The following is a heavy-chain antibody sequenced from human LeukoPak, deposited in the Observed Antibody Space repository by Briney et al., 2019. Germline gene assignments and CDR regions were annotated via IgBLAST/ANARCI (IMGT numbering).Heavy chain of an antibody. CDR1: GFTFSTYW. CDR3: VRAIGSNTL. V-gene: IGHV3-7*01. CDR2: IKQDGGET. D-gene: IGHD4-23*01. Sequence: GGSLRLSCAASGFTFSTYWMAWVRQAPGKGLEWVANIKQDGGETYYVESVKGRFTISRDNAKNSLYLQMNSLRAEDTAVYFCVRAIGSNTLWGQGTLVTVSS. J-gene: IGHJ4*02.